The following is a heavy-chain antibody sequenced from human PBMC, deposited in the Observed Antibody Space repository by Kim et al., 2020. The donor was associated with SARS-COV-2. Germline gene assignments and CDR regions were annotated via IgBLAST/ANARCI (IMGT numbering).Heavy chain of an antibody. CDR1: GFSFSNSA. J-gene: IGHJ4*01. D-gene: IGHD2-21*01. Sequence: GGSLRLSCAASGFSFSNSAMSWVRQAPGKWLEWVSTIGGGGVNTFYADSVKGRFTISRDNSKNTLYLQMNTLRAEDTALYYCAKHCPQRNYFDSWSHAT. CDR2: IGGGGVNT. CDR3: AKHCPQRNYFDS. V-gene: IGHV3-23*01.